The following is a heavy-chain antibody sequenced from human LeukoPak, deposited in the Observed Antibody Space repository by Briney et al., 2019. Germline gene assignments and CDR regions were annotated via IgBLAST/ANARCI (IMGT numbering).Heavy chain of an antibody. CDR2: IKTKTDGGTT. J-gene: IGHJ4*02. Sequence: PGGSLRLSCAASGFTFSTYWMSWVRQAPGKGLEWVGRIKTKTDGGTTDYAAPVKGRFTISRDDSKTTLFLQMNSLKTEDTAVYYCTTAVYCSSTSCFHFDYWGQGTLVTVSS. V-gene: IGHV3-15*01. D-gene: IGHD2-2*01. CDR1: GFTFSTYW. CDR3: TTAVYCSSTSCFHFDY.